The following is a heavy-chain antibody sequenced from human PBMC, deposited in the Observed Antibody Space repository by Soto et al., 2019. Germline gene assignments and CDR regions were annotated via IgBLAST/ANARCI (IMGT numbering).Heavy chain of an antibody. Sequence: GGSLRLSCAASGFTFSSYGMHWVRQAPGKGLEWVAVIWYDGSNKYYADSVKGRFTISKDNSKNTLYLQMNSLRVEDTAVYYCARAMDCSGSSYYFCGMDVWGQGTTVTVSS. J-gene: IGHJ6*02. CDR3: ARAMDCSGSSYYFCGMDV. CDR2: IWYDGSNK. V-gene: IGHV3-33*01. CDR1: GFTFSSYG. D-gene: IGHD2-15*01.